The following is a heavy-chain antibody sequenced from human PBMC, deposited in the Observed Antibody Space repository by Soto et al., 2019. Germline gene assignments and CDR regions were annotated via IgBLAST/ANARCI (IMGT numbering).Heavy chain of an antibody. CDR1: GFTFSSYS. V-gene: IGHV3-30-3*01. Sequence: QVQLVESGRGVVQPGRSLRLSCAASGFTFSSYSMQWVRQAPGKGLEWVAVISYDGSNKYYADSVKGRFTISRDNSKKTLYLQRNSLRAEDTAVYYCARVREWELLGALGYWGQGTLVTVSS. J-gene: IGHJ4*02. CDR2: ISYDGSNK. CDR3: ARVREWELLGALGY. D-gene: IGHD1-26*01.